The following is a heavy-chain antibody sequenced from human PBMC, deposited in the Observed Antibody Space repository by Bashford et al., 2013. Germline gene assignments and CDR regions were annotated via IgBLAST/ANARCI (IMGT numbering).Heavy chain of an antibody. J-gene: IGHJ4*02. Sequence: WVRQAPGQGLEWMGWINPNRGGTNYAQKFQGRVTMTRDTSISTAYMELSSLKSEDTAVYYCARLYSSSSGRLFDYWGQGTLVTVSS. CDR2: INPNRGGT. D-gene: IGHD6-6*01. V-gene: IGHV1-2*02. CDR3: ARLYSSSSGRLFDY.